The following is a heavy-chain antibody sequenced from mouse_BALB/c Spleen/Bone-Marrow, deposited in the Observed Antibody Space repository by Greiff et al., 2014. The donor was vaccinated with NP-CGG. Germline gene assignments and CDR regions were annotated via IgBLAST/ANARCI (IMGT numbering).Heavy chain of an antibody. Sequence: VQLQQSGAELMKPGASVKISCKATGYTFSSYWIEWVKQGPGHGLEWIGEILPGSGSSNYNEKFKGKATITADTSSNTAYMQLSSLTSEDSAVYYCTRWGWSFDYWGQGTTLTVSS. CDR3: TRWGWSFDY. D-gene: IGHD2-3*01. J-gene: IGHJ2*01. CDR2: ILPGSGSS. CDR1: GYTFSSYW. V-gene: IGHV1-9*01.